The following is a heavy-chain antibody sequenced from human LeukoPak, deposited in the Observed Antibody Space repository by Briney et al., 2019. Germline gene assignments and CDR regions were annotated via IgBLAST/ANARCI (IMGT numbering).Heavy chain of an antibody. J-gene: IGHJ5*01. CDR3: AKDEGSGRGYLLGVDS. CDR2: ISGSGGIT. D-gene: IGHD3-16*01. V-gene: IGHV3-23*01. CDR1: GFTFSTYA. Sequence: PGGSLRLSCEGSGFTFSTYAMNWVRQAPGKGLEWVSAISGSGGITYYADSVKGRVTIPRDNSKNTLSLQMTSLTAEDTAVYYCAKDEGSGRGYLLGVDSWGQGTLVTVSS.